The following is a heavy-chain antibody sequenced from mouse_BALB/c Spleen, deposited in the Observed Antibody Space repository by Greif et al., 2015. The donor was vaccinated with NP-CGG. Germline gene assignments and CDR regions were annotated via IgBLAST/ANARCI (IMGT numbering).Heavy chain of an antibody. CDR1: GYTLTDYY. D-gene: IGHD4-1*01. J-gene: IGHJ4*01. CDR3: ARRTGTEAMDY. V-gene: IGHV1-84*02. Sequence: QVQLQQSGPELVKPGASVKISCKASGYTLTDYYINWVKQKPGQGLEWIGWIYPGSGNTKYNEKFKGKATLTVDTSSSTAYMQLSSLTSEDTAVYFCARRTGTEAMDYWGQGTSVTVSS. CDR2: IYPGSGNT.